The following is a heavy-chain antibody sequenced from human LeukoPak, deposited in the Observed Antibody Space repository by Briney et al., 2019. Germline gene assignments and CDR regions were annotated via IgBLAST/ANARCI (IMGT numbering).Heavy chain of an antibody. J-gene: IGHJ4*02. CDR1: GGSINSYY. D-gene: IGHD3-16*01. CDR2: VHYSGTT. Sequence: SETLSLTCTVSGGSINSYYWSWIRQPPGKGLEWIGYVHYSGTTNYNPSLKSRVTISVDTSKNQFSLKLSSVTAADTAVYYCARGPNVYYDYVWGSPSSYFDYWGQGTLVTVSS. V-gene: IGHV4-59*12. CDR3: ARGPNVYYDYVWGSPSSYFDY.